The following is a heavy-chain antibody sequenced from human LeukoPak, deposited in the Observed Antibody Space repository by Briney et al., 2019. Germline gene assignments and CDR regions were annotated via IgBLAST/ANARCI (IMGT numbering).Heavy chain of an antibody. CDR3: AKDYNGSGSYPYYYYYGTDV. D-gene: IGHD3-10*01. CDR2: ISWNSGSI. V-gene: IGHV3-9*01. CDR1: GFTFDDYA. J-gene: IGHJ6*02. Sequence: PGGSLRLSCAASGFTFDDYAMHWVRQAPGKGLEWVSGISWNSGSIGYADSVKGRFTISRDNAKNSLYLQMNSLRAEDTALYYCAKDYNGSGSYPYYYYYGTDVWGQGTTVTVSS.